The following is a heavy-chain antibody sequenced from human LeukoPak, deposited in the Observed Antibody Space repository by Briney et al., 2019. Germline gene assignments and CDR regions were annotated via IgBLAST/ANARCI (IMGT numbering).Heavy chain of an antibody. D-gene: IGHD4-17*01. J-gene: IGHJ4*02. CDR3: ARTMMTTGDPFDY. V-gene: IGHV3-23*01. CDR1: GYTFSSYA. CDR2: ISGSSGST. Sequence: HTGGSLRLSCAASGYTFSSYAISWVRQAPGKGLELVSAISGSSGSTYYADSVKGRFTISRDNSKNTLYLQMNSLRAEDTAVYYCARTMMTTGDPFDYWGQGTLVTVSS.